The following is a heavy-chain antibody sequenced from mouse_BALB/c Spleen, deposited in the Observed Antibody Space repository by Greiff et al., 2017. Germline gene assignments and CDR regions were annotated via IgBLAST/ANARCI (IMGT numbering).Heavy chain of an antibody. CDR3: ASGDDYDAIEGYYAMDY. V-gene: IGHV1-87*01. CDR1: GYTFTSYW. D-gene: IGHD2-4*01. Sequence: QVQLKQSGAELARPGASVKLSCKASGYTFTSYWMQWVKQRPGQGLEWIGAIYPGDGDTRYTQKFKGKATLTADKSSSTAYMQLSSLASEDSAVYYCASGDDYDAIEGYYAMDYWGQGTSVTVSS. CDR2: IYPGDGDT. J-gene: IGHJ4*01.